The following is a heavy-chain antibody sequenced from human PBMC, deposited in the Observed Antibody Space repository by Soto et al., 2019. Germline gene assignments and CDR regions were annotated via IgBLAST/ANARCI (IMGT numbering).Heavy chain of an antibody. J-gene: IGHJ4*02. CDR2: ISAYNGIT. V-gene: IGHV1-18*01. CDR3: ARDRSDYSDY. D-gene: IGHD3-10*01. CDR1: GYTFTSYG. Sequence: QVQLVQSGAEVKKPGASVKVSCKSSGYTFTSYGISWVRQAPGQGLEWMGWISAYNGITNYAQKLQCRVTMSPDTSTRTAYMELRSLRSDDTAGYYCARDRSDYSDYWGQGTLVTVSS.